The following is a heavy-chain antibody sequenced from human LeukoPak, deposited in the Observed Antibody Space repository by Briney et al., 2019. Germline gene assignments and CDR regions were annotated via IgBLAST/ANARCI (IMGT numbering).Heavy chain of an antibody. CDR1: GFTLSSYW. D-gene: IGHD7-27*01. V-gene: IGHV3-7*03. CDR2: IKQDGGEI. CDR3: ARVELGIRGWFDP. Sequence: GGSLRLSCTASGFTLSSYWMGWVRQAPGKGLEWVANIKQDGGEIYYVDSVKGRFTISRDNAKNSLYLQMNSLRAEDTALYYCARVELGIRGWFDPWGQGTLVTVSS. J-gene: IGHJ5*02.